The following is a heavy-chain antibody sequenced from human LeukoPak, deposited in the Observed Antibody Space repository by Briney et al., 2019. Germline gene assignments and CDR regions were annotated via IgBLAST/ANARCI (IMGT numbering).Heavy chain of an antibody. Sequence: LRLSCAASGFTVSSNYMSWIRQPPGKGLEWIGYIYYSGSTYYNPSLKSRVTISVDTSKNQFSLKLSSVTAADTAVYYCARDSYYDSSGYTSHYYYMDVWGKGTTVTVSS. V-gene: IGHV4-30-4*08. D-gene: IGHD3-22*01. CDR1: GFTVSSNY. CDR2: IYYSGST. CDR3: ARDSYYDSSGYTSHYYYMDV. J-gene: IGHJ6*03.